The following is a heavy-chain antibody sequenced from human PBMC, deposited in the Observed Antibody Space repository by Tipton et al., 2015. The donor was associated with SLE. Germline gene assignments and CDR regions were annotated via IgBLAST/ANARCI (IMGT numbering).Heavy chain of an antibody. V-gene: IGHV4-59*11. CDR1: GGSISSHY. D-gene: IGHD6-19*01. J-gene: IGHJ4*02. CDR2: ISYSGST. Sequence: TLSLTCTVSGGSISSHYWSWIRQPPGKALEWIGYISYSGSTYYNPSLKSRVTILVDTSKNEVSLELRSVTGADTAVYYCARWQWLAYFDFWGQGTLVTVSS. CDR3: ARWQWLAYFDF.